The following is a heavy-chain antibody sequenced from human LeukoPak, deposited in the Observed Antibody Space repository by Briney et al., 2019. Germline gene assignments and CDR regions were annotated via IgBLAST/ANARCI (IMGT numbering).Heavy chain of an antibody. J-gene: IGHJ5*02. V-gene: IGHV1-2*02. CDR2: INPNSGGT. D-gene: IGHD1-26*01. Sequence: GASVKVSCKASGYTFTGYYIHWVRQAPGQGLEWMGWINPNSGGTKYAQKFQGRFTVTRDTSISTAYMELSSLRSDDTAVYYCARVRLIAGGGTNWFDPWGQGTLVTVSS. CDR3: ARVRLIAGGGTNWFDP. CDR1: GYTFTGYY.